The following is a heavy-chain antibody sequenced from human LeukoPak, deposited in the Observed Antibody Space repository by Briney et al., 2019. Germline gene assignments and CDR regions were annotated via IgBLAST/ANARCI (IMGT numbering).Heavy chain of an antibody. CDR2: MYYSGST. V-gene: IGHV4-39*01. Sequence: PSETLSLTCTVSGGSFTSSTYYWGWIRQPPGKGLEWIGSMYYSGSTYYNQSLKSRLIISVDTSTNQFSLKLTSVTAADTAMYYCARQCYDSSGYYPWYFDYWGQGTLVAVSS. J-gene: IGHJ4*02. D-gene: IGHD3-22*01. CDR1: GGSFTSSTYY. CDR3: ARQCYDSSGYYPWYFDY.